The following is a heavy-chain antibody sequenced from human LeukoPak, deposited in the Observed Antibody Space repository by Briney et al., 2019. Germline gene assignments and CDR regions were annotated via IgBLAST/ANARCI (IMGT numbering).Heavy chain of an antibody. D-gene: IGHD3-22*01. Sequence: PSETLSLTCAVYGGSFSVYYWSWIRQPPGKGLEWIGEINHSGSTNYNPSLKSRVTISVDTSKNQFSLKLSSVTAADTAVYYCARRAQYYDSSGYDTFDYWGQGTLVTVSS. CDR1: GGSFSVYY. J-gene: IGHJ4*02. V-gene: IGHV4-34*01. CDR2: INHSGST. CDR3: ARRAQYYDSSGYDTFDY.